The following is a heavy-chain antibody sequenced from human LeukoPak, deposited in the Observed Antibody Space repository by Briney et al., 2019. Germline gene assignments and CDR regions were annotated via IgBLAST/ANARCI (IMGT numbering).Heavy chain of an antibody. CDR2: IRKDGSEK. Sequence: PGGSLRLSCAASGFTFSGYWMSWVRQAPGKGLEWVAHIRKDGSEKYYVDSVKGRFTISKDNAKNSLYLQMNSLRADDTAVYYCTKDASYACEFDNSGFFIDWGQGTLVTVSS. CDR1: GFTFSGYW. CDR3: TKDASYACEFDNSGFFID. D-gene: IGHD3-22*01. J-gene: IGHJ4*02. V-gene: IGHV3-7*04.